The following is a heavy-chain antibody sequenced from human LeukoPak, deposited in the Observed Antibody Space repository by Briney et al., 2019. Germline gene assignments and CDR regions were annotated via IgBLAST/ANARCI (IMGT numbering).Heavy chain of an antibody. J-gene: IGHJ4*02. CDR1: GYTFTGYY. CDR3: ARVRITIFGVVTALDY. CDR2: INPNSGGT. D-gene: IGHD3-3*01. V-gene: IGHV1-2*06. Sequence: ASVKVSCKASGYTFTGYYMHWVRQAPGQGLEWMGRINPNSGGTNYAQKFRGRVTMTRDTSISTAYMELSRLRSDDTAVYYCARVRITIFGVVTALDYWGQGTLVTVSS.